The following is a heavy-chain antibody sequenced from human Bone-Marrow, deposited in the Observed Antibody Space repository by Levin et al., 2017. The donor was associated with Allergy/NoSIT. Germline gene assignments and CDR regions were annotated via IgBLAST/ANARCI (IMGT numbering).Heavy chain of an antibody. Sequence: GESLKISCAASGFTFSSYGMHWVRQAPGKGLEWVAVIWYDGSNKYYADSVKGRFTISRDNSKNTLYLQMNSLRAEDTAVYYCSNTAGLVSYWGQGTLVTVSS. CDR3: SNTAGLVSY. CDR2: IWYDGSNK. J-gene: IGHJ4*02. V-gene: IGHV3-33*01. D-gene: IGHD5-18*01. CDR1: GFTFSSYG.